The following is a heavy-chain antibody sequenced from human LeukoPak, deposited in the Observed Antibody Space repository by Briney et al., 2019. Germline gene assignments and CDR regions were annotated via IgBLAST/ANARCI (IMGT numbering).Heavy chain of an antibody. J-gene: IGHJ4*02. D-gene: IGHD3-3*01. Sequence: SGGSLRLSCAASGFTFSGFDMNWVRQAPGKGLEWISSISTSSSHIYYADSVRGRFTISSDNAKNSLYLQMNSLRADDTAVYWCARDYIAYDPLDYWGQGTLVTVSS. CDR3: ARDYIAYDPLDY. CDR2: ISTSSSHI. CDR1: GFTFSGFD. V-gene: IGHV3-21*01.